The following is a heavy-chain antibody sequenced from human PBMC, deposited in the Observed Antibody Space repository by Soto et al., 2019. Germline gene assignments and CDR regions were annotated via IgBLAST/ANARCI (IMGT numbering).Heavy chain of an antibody. CDR2: IYYSGST. Sequence: SETLSLTCTVSGGSISSSYWSWFRQSPERPLEWIGYIYYSGSTNYSPSLNSRVTISIDTSKSQFPLKLSSVTAADTAVYYCARARRSSGRIDTSDIWGQGTMVTVSS. J-gene: IGHJ3*02. D-gene: IGHD1-26*01. V-gene: IGHV4-59*01. CDR3: ARARRSSGRIDTSDI. CDR1: GGSISSSY.